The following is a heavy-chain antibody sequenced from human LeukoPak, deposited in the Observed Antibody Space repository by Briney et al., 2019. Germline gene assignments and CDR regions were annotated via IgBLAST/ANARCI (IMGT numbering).Heavy chain of an antibody. CDR3: ARGQVSSGWYWGSYCYYGMDV. CDR1: GYTFTGYY. Sequence: ASVKVSCKASGYTFTGYYMHWVRQAPGQGLEWMGWMNPNSGKTGYAQKFQGRVTMTRNTSISTAYMELSSLRSEDTAVYYCARGQVSSGWYWGSYCYYGMDVWGQGTTVTVSS. D-gene: IGHD6-19*01. J-gene: IGHJ6*02. CDR2: MNPNSGKT. V-gene: IGHV1-8*02.